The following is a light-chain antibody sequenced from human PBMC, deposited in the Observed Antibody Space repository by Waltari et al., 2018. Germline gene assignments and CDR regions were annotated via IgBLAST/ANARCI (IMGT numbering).Light chain of an antibody. CDR3: AARDDSLNVCV. J-gene: IGLJ3*02. Sequence: QSVLTPPPSVSGPPGQRVTISCSGSPSDIGNNPLNWYQQFPGTDPKLLIYDYNQRPRGVPDPFSVSKSGPSASPVISGPQSDDEADYYCAARDDSLNVCVFGGGTKVTVL. CDR2: DYN. CDR1: PSDIGNNP. V-gene: IGLV1-44*01.